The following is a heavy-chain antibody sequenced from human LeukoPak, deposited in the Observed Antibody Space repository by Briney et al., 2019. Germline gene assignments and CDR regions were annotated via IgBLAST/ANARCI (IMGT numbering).Heavy chain of an antibody. CDR1: GGSISSYY. CDR3: ARGDYYGSENWFDP. J-gene: IGHJ5*02. V-gene: IGHV4-4*07. Sequence: SETLSLTCTVSGGSISSYYWSWIRQPAGKGLEWIGRIYTSGSTNYNPSLKSRVTMTVDTSKNQFSLKLSSVTAADTAVYYCARGDYYGSENWFDPWGQGTLVTVSS. CDR2: IYTSGST. D-gene: IGHD3-10*01.